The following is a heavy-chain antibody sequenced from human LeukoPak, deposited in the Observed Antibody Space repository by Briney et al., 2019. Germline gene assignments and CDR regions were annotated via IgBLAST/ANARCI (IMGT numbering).Heavy chain of an antibody. V-gene: IGHV5-51*01. J-gene: IGHJ6*02. CDR2: IYPGDSNT. CDR1: GYSFTSYW. Sequence: GESLRISCKGSGYSFTSYWIGWVRQMPENGLEWVGIIYPGDSNTRYSPSFQGQVTISVDKSISTAYLQWSSLKASDTAMYYCARMSSSGYYYYGMDVWGQGTTVTVSS. D-gene: IGHD6-6*01. CDR3: ARMSSSGYYYYGMDV.